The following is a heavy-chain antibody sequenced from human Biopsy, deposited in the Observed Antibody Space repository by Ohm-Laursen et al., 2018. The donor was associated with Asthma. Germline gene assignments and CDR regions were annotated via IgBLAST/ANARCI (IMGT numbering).Heavy chain of an antibody. CDR3: ARDFSRAIMIGGGREHYFDF. D-gene: IGHD3-16*01. V-gene: IGHV3-33*01. J-gene: IGHJ4*02. CDR2: VGSDESYT. CDR1: GFTFMTYG. Sequence: LSLTCAGSGFTFMTYGMHWVRQVPGKGLEWVATVGSDESYTDHADSVKGRFTISRDNSKNTLHLQMNSLSPEDTAVYYCARDFSRAIMIGGGREHYFDFWGQGALVTVSS.